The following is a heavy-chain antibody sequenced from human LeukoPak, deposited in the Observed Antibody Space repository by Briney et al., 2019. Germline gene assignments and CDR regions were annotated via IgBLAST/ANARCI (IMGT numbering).Heavy chain of an antibody. CDR3: ASPIVGATTGGY. D-gene: IGHD1-26*01. V-gene: IGHV3-53*01. CDR2: IYSGGCT. CDR1: GFTVSSNY. J-gene: IGHJ4*02. Sequence: PGGSLRLSCAASGFTVSSNYMSWVRQAPGKGLEWVSVIYSGGCTYYADSVKGRFTISRDNSKNTLYLQMNSLRAEDTAVYYCASPIVGATTGGYWGQGTLVTVSS.